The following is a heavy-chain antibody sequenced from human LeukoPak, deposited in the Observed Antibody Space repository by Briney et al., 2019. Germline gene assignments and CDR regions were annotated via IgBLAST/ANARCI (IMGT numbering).Heavy chain of an antibody. CDR1: GGSISSGDYY. CDR2: IYYSGST. V-gene: IGHV4-30-4*01. CDR3: ARVSSDTAMVFDY. Sequence: TASETLSLTCTVSGGSISSGDYYWSWLRQPPGKGLEWIGYIYYSGSTYYNPSLKSRVTISVDTSKNQFSLKLSSVTAADTAVYYCARVSSDTAMVFDYWGQGTLVTVSS. J-gene: IGHJ4*02. D-gene: IGHD5-18*01.